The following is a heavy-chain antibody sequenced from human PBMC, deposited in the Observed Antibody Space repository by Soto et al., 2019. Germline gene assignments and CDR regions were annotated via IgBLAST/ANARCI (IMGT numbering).Heavy chain of an antibody. CDR1: GGFVSSGSYY. V-gene: IGHV4-34*01. J-gene: IGHJ3*02. Sequence: QVQLQQWGAGLLKPSETLSLTCAVYGGFVSSGSYYWSWIRQPPGKGGEWIGEMSHSGGTHFNPSLKGRVTISVDTSKNQFSLKMSSVTAADTALYYCARVERGTATTVVDAFDIWGPGTMVTVSS. D-gene: IGHD1-1*01. CDR3: ARVERGTATTVVDAFDI. CDR2: MSHSGGT.